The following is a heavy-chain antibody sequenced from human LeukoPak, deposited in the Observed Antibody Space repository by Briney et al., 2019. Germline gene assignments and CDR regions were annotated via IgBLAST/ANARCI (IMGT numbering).Heavy chain of an antibody. CDR3: VVSPNQDFFDY. CDR2: GYDSGRT. V-gene: IGHV4-4*09. CDR1: GVSINSHY. Sequence: SETLSLTCTVSGVSINSHYLNWIRQPPAKGLELIGYGYDSGRTNFNPSLKSRVTMSVDTSKSQFSLRLSSVTAADTAVYYCVVSPNQDFFDYWGQGPMVTVSS. J-gene: IGHJ4*02.